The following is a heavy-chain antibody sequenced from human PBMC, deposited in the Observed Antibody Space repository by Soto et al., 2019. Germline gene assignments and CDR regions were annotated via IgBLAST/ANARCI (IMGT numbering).Heavy chain of an antibody. J-gene: IGHJ4*02. D-gene: IGHD1-1*01. CDR3: AKFGMATTKRSPPYYIDY. V-gene: IGHV3-23*01. Sequence: QSGGSLRLSCAASGFTFSSYAMSWVRQAPGKGLEWVSSISGSGGGTYYADSVKGRFTFSRDNSKNTLYLQMNSLRAEDTAVYYCAKFGMATTKRSPPYYIDYWGQRALVTVSS. CDR1: GFTFSSYA. CDR2: ISGSGGGT.